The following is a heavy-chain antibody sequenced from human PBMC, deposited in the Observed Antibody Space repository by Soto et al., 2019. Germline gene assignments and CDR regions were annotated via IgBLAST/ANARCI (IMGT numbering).Heavy chain of an antibody. CDR2: ITPIFGTA. Sequence: ASLKVSCKAYGVTFSRYAISWVRQAPGQGLEWMGGITPIFGTANYAQKFQGRVAITADESTRTSYMELRSLRSGDTAVYYCARGVTMVRGVIITWGFPNNWFDPWGQGTLVTVSS. CDR3: ARGVTMVRGVIITWGFPNNWFDP. V-gene: IGHV1-69*13. D-gene: IGHD3-10*01. J-gene: IGHJ5*02. CDR1: GVTFSRYA.